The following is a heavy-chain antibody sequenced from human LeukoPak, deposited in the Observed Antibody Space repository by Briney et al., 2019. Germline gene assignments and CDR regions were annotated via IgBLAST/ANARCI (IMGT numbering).Heavy chain of an antibody. CDR1: GFTFRTYA. D-gene: IGHD1-1*01. V-gene: IGHV3-23*01. CDR3: ARDPGYAVYYFDY. J-gene: IGHJ4*02. Sequence: GGSLRLSCAASGFTFRTYAMNWVRQAPGKGLERVSTISGNGGSTYYADSVRGRFTISRDNSKSTLYLQMNSLRAEDTAVYYCARDPGYAVYYFDYWGQGTLVTVSS. CDR2: ISGNGGST.